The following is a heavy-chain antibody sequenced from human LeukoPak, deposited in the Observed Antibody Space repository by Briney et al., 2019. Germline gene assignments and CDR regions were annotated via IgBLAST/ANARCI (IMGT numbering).Heavy chain of an antibody. D-gene: IGHD1-7*01. CDR3: ARWRQTYEGRDWNYVFDY. J-gene: IGHJ4*02. Sequence: PSETLSLTCAVYGGSFSGYYWSWIRQPPGKGLEWIGEINHSGSTNYNPSLKSRVTISVDTSKNQFSLKLSSMTAADTAVYYCARWRQTYEGRDWNYVFDYWGQGTLVTVSS. CDR1: GGSFSGYY. CDR2: INHSGST. V-gene: IGHV4-34*01.